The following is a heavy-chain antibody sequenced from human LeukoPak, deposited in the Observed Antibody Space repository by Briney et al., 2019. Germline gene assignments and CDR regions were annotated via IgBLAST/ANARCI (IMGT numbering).Heavy chain of an antibody. D-gene: IGHD2-15*01. CDR2: ISYDGSNK. Sequence: QSGGSLRLSCAASGFTFSSYGMHWVRQAPGKGLEWVAVISYDGSNKYYADSVKGRFTISRDNSKNTLYLQMNSLRAEDTAVYYCAKGSPLLIAFVYWGQGTLVTVSS. CDR1: GFTFSSYG. J-gene: IGHJ4*02. V-gene: IGHV3-30*18. CDR3: AKGSPLLIAFVY.